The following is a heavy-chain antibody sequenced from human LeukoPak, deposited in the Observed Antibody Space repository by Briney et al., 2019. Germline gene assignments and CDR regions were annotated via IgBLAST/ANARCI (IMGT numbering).Heavy chain of an antibody. Sequence: GGSLRLSCAASGLILSSFAMSWVRQGPGRGREWVSSIRGNGETFYADSGKGRFTLSRDNCRKKICFQLNNLRVEDTAIYYCAKASWVSSTDAVRWGQGTLVTVSS. CDR2: IRGNGET. D-gene: IGHD3-16*01. CDR1: GLILSSFA. V-gene: IGHV3-23*01. CDR3: AKASWVSSTDAVR. J-gene: IGHJ4*02.